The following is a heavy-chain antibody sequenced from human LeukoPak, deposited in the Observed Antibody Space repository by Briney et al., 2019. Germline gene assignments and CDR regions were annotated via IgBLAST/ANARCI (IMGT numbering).Heavy chain of an antibody. V-gene: IGHV1-18*01. CDR2: ISAYNGNT. CDR3: ARGLGDYVWGSFSWFVT. D-gene: IGHD3-16*01. Sequence: ASVNVSCKASGYTFTNYGSRWVRQAPGQGREWVGWISAYNGNTNYAQKLQGRVTITTDTSTSTAYMELRSLRSDDTAVYYCARGLGDYVWGSFSWFVTWGEGTLVTVSS. CDR1: GYTFTNYG. J-gene: IGHJ5*02.